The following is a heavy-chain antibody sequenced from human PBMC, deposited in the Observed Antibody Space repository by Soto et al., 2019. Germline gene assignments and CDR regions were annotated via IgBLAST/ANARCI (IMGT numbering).Heavy chain of an antibody. J-gene: IGHJ4*02. CDR2: IYYSGST. V-gene: IGHV4-31*03. D-gene: IGHD2-2*01. Sequence: PSETLSLTCTVSGGSISSGGYYWSWIRQHPGKGLEWIGYIYYSGSTYYNPSLKSRVTISVDTSKNQFSLKLSSVTAADTAVYYRARGARISYCSSTSCYDHFDYWGQGTLVTVSS. CDR1: GGSISSGGYY. CDR3: ARGARISYCSSTSCYDHFDY.